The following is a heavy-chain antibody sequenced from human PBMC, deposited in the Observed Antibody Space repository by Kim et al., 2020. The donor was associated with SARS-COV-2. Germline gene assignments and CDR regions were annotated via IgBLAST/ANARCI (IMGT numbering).Heavy chain of an antibody. J-gene: IGHJ5*02. D-gene: IGHD2-15*01. V-gene: IGHV3-21*01. Sequence: GGSLRLSCAASGFTFSTNNMNWVRQAPGEGLEWVSFMGSIDDKISYADPVRGRFTTSRDNTKNSLYLQMFSLRAEDTAVYYCASTPCSGGVCYMGDRFDP. CDR2: MGSIDDKI. CDR1: GFTFSTNN. CDR3: ASTPCSGGVCYMGDRFDP.